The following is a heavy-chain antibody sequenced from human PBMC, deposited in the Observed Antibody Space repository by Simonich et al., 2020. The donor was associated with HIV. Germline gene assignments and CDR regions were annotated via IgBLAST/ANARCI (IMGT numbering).Heavy chain of an antibody. Sequence: QVHLQQWGAGLLKPSETLSLTCAVYGGSFSGYFWSWIRQPPGKGLEWMGEISHSGSTDYNPSLKSRVTISVDTSKNQFSLKLSSVTAADTAMYYCARRPPITGRGFDIWGQGTMVTVSS. D-gene: IGHD3-10*01. CDR1: GGSFSGYF. CDR3: ARRPPITGRGFDI. J-gene: IGHJ3*02. CDR2: ISHSGST. V-gene: IGHV4-34*01.